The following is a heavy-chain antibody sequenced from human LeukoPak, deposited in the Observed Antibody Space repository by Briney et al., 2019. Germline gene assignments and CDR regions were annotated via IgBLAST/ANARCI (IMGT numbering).Heavy chain of an antibody. CDR2: ITQDGSEK. CDR3: ATGHSGSYSA. J-gene: IGHJ5*02. Sequence: PGGSLRLSCAASGFTFTGYWMTRVRQAPGKGLEWVAPITQDGSEKYYVDSVKGRFTISRDNAKNSLYLQMNSLRVEDTAVFYCATGHSGSYSAWGQGTLVTVSS. CDR1: GFTFTGYW. V-gene: IGHV3-7*03. D-gene: IGHD3-10*01.